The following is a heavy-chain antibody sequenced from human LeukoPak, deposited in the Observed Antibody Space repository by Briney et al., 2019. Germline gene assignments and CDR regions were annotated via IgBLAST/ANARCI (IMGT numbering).Heavy chain of an antibody. CDR1: GFTFSSYA. Sequence: GGSLRLSCAASGFTFSSYAMSWVRQAPGKGLEWVSAISGSGGSTYYADSVKGRFTISRDNPKNTLYLQMDSLRAEDTAVYYCAKIRAPTAAAGDYWGQGTLVTVSS. V-gene: IGHV3-23*01. CDR3: AKIRAPTAAAGDY. CDR2: ISGSGGST. D-gene: IGHD6-13*01. J-gene: IGHJ4*02.